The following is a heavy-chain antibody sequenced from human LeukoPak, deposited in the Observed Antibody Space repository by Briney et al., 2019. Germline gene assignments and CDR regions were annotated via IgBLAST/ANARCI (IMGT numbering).Heavy chain of an antibody. CDR3: VRDDCAADACYPGGY. CDR2: INAGNGDT. CDR1: GYTFTNCV. J-gene: IGHJ4*02. Sequence: ASVKVSCKASGYTFTNCVVHWVRQAPGQRPEWMGYINAGNGDTKYSKNFQDRVTITRDTSASTAYMEVSSLTSEDTALYSCVRDDCAADACYPGGYWGQGTLVTVSS. V-gene: IGHV1-3*01. D-gene: IGHD2-21*02.